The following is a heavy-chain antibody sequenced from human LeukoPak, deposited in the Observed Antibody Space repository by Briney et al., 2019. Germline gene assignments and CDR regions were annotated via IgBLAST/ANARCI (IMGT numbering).Heavy chain of an antibody. Sequence: SQTLSLTCAVSGGSISSGGYSWSWIRQPPGKGLEWIGYIYYSGSTYYNPSLKSRVTISVDTSKNQFSLKLSSVTAADTAVYYCARYYYDSSGYYSWFDPWGQGTLVTVSS. CDR1: GGSISSGGYS. V-gene: IGHV4-30-2*05. J-gene: IGHJ5*02. CDR3: ARYYYDSSGYYSWFDP. D-gene: IGHD3-22*01. CDR2: IYYSGST.